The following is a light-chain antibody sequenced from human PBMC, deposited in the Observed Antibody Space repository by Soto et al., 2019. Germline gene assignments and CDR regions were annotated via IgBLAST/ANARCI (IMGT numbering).Light chain of an antibody. CDR3: HSYDSSLSASV. Sequence: QSVLTQTPSVSGAPGQRVTISCTGRSSNIGAGYDVHWYQHLPGTAPKLLIYGTTNRPSGVPDRFSGSKSGISASLATTGLQAEDEADYYCHSYDSSLSASVFGAGTKVTVL. V-gene: IGLV1-40*01. J-gene: IGLJ1*01. CDR1: SSNIGAGYD. CDR2: GTT.